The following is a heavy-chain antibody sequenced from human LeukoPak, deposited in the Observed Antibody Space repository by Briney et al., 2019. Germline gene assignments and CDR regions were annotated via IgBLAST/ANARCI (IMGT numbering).Heavy chain of an antibody. J-gene: IGHJ4*02. CDR3: AKRTYSDASGYLGSFDY. V-gene: IGHV3-23*01. Sequence: GGSLRLSCAASGFTFNTYAMNWVRRAPGKGLEWVSAISGGDGSTYYADSVKGRFTISRDNSKNTLSLQMSSLRAEDTAVYYCAKRTYSDASGYLGSFDYWGQGTLVTVSS. D-gene: IGHD3-22*01. CDR1: GFTFNTYA. CDR2: ISGGDGST.